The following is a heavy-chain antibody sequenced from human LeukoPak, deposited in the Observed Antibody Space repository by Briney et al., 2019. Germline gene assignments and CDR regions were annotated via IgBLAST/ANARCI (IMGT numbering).Heavy chain of an antibody. J-gene: IGHJ6*03. CDR1: GFTFSSYW. V-gene: IGHV3-74*01. CDR3: ASTVGAASLSYYYYYMDV. Sequence: GGSLRLSCAASGFTFSSYWMHWVRQAPGEGLVWVSRINSDGSSTSYADSVKGRFTISRDNAKNTLYLQMNSLRAEDAAVYYCASTVGAASLSYYYYYMDVWGKGTTVTVSS. D-gene: IGHD1-26*01. CDR2: INSDGSST.